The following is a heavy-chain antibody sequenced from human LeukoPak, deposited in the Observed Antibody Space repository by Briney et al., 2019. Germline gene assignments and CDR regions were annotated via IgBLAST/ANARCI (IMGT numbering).Heavy chain of an antibody. D-gene: IGHD3-22*01. CDR1: GFTFRSYG. CDR2: ISYDGRNK. J-gene: IGHJ4*02. CDR3: ARGGPNGLFPYPFDF. V-gene: IGHV3-30*04. Sequence: GGSLRLSCAASGFTFRSYGIHWVRQAPGKGLEWVTIISYDGRNKYYADSVKGRFTISRVNSKNTLYLQMNSLRAEDTAIYYCARGGPNGLFPYPFDFWGQGTRVIVSA.